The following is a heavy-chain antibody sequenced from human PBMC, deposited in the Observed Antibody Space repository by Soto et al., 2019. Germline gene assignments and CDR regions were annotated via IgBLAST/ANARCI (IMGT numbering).Heavy chain of an antibody. J-gene: IGHJ4*02. V-gene: IGHV3-30*03. CDR2: ISYDGSEK. CDR1: GFTFSSYG. CDR3: ARRSGYYMIDY. D-gene: IGHD3-3*01. Sequence: QVQLEESGGGVVQPGRSLRLSCAASGFTFSSYGIHWVRQAPGKGLEWVALISYDGSEKYYADSVKGRFAISRDNSKNTLYLQMDSLRAEDTAVYYCARRSGYYMIDYWGQGTLVTVSS.